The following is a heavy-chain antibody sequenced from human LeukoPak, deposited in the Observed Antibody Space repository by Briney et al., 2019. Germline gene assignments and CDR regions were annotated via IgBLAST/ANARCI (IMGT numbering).Heavy chain of an antibody. CDR1: GFSFSTYT. Sequence: PGGSLRLSCAASGFSFSTYTMAWVRRAPGKGLEWVSGISGSVGSTYYADSVKGRFTISRDNSKNTLYLQMNSLRAEDTAVYYCAKPYYYDSSDNYYGNFDYWGQGTLVTVSS. J-gene: IGHJ4*02. D-gene: IGHD3-22*01. CDR2: ISGSVGST. V-gene: IGHV3-23*01. CDR3: AKPYYYDSSDNYYGNFDY.